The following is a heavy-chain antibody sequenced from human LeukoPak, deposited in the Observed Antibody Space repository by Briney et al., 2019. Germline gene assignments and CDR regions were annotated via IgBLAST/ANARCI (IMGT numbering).Heavy chain of an antibody. J-gene: IGHJ6*02. Sequence: GGSLRLSCAASGFTFSSYSMNWVRQAPGKGLGWVSSISSSSSYIYYADSVKGRFTISRDNAKNSLYLQMNSLRAEDTAVYYCARSTYSSSWYFYYYYGMDVWGQGSTVTVSS. CDR3: ARSTYSSSWYFYYYYGMDV. CDR1: GFTFSSYS. CDR2: ISSSSSYI. D-gene: IGHD6-13*01. V-gene: IGHV3-21*01.